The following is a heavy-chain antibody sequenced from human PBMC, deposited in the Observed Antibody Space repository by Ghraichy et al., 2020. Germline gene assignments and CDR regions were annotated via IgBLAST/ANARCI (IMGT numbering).Heavy chain of an antibody. CDR1: GFTFSNFA. D-gene: IGHD1-26*01. V-gene: IGHV3-23*01. CDR2: ISGSGGST. Sequence: GGSLRLSCAASGFTFSNFAMNWVRLAPGKGLEWVSVISGSGGSTKYADSVQGRFTISRDNSKNTLYLQMNSLRADDTAVYYCAKDFVFACIVTGGPGCGGGLDSWGQGTLVAVSS. CDR3: AKDFVFACIVTGGPGCGGGLDS. J-gene: IGHJ4*02.